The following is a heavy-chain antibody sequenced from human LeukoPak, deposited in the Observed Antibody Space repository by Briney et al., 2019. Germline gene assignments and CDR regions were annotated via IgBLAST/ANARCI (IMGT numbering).Heavy chain of an antibody. CDR1: GYSISSGYY. CDR3: ARRPNYYFDY. CDR2: IYHSGST. Sequence: SETLSLTCTVSGYSISSGYYWGWIRQPPGKGLEWIGSIYHSGSTYYNPSLKSRVTISVDTSKNQFSLKLSSVTAADTAVYYCARRPNYYFDYWGQGTLVTVSS. J-gene: IGHJ4*02. V-gene: IGHV4-38-2*02. D-gene: IGHD1-1*01.